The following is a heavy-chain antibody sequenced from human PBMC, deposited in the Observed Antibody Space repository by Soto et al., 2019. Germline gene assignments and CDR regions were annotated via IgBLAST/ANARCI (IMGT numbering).Heavy chain of an antibody. CDR2: IYYSGTT. CDR3: ERGRYSYGHFDF. V-gene: IGHV4-61*01. Sequence: QVQLQESGPGLVKPSETLSLTCTVSGGSVSSGFYYWTLIRQSSGKGPEWIGYIYYSGTTSYNPSLKSRVTMSRDTSKTLFSLELNSVTAADTAVYYCERGRYSYGHFDFWGLGTLVTVSS. CDR1: GGSVSSGFYY. J-gene: IGHJ4*02. D-gene: IGHD5-18*01.